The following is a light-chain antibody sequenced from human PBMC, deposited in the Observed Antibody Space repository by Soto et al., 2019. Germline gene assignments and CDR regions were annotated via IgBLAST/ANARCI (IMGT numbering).Light chain of an antibody. J-gene: IGLJ3*02. CDR1: SSDIGGYKY. V-gene: IGLV2-14*01. Sequence: QSVPTQPASVSGSLGQSITISYTGTSSDIGGYKYVSWYQQHPGKAPKLIIFEVSNRPSGVSDRFSGSNSGNTASLTISGLQAEDEADYYCTSYSRYRVLVFGGGTKVTVL. CDR3: TSYSRYRVLV. CDR2: EVS.